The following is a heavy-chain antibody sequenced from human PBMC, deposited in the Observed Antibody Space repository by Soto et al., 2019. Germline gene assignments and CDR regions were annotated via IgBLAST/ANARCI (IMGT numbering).Heavy chain of an antibody. CDR2: IYYSGST. V-gene: IGHV4-30-4*01. Sequence: TSETLSLTCTVSGGSISSGDYYWSWIRQPPGKGLEWIGYIYYSGSTYYNPSLKSRVTISVDTSKNQFSLKLSSVTAADTAVYYCAGGMYYDFWSGYPPVDVWGQGTTVTVSS. CDR1: GGSISSGDYY. J-gene: IGHJ6*02. D-gene: IGHD3-3*01. CDR3: AGGMYYDFWSGYPPVDV.